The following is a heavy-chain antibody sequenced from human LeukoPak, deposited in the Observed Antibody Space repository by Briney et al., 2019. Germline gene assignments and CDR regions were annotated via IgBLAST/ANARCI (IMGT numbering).Heavy chain of an antibody. V-gene: IGHV1-24*01. J-gene: IGHJ3*02. CDR2: FDPEDGET. CDR3: ATGPLRYYDILTGYYFFPPDI. Sequence: GASVKVSCKVSGYTLTELSMHWVRQAPGNGLEWMGGFDPEDGETIYAQKFQGRVTMTEDTSTATAYMELSSLRSEDTAVYYCATGPLRYYDILTGYYFFPPDIWGQGTMVTVSS. D-gene: IGHD3-9*01. CDR1: GYTLTELS.